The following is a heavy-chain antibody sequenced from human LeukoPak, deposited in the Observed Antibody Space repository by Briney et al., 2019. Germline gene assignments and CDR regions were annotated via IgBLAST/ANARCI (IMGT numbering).Heavy chain of an antibody. V-gene: IGHV3-23*01. D-gene: IGHD3-10*01. CDR1: GFTFSNYE. CDR2: ISGSGGST. Sequence: GGSLRLSCAASGFTFSNYEMNWVRQAPGKGLEWVSAISGSGGSTYYADSVKGRFTISRDNSKNTLYLQMNSLRAEDTAVYYCAKDPAHYYGSGSYLGNWFDPWGQGTLVTVSS. J-gene: IGHJ5*02. CDR3: AKDPAHYYGSGSYLGNWFDP.